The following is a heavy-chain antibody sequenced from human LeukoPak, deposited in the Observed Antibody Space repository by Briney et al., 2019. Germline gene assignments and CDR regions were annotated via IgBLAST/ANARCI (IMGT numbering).Heavy chain of an antibody. J-gene: IGHJ3*02. CDR3: ARGWLAFDI. D-gene: IGHD3-22*01. Sequence: SETLSLTCAVYGGSFSGYYWSWIRQPPGQGLEWIGEINHSGSTNYNPSLKSRVTISVDTSKNQFSLKLSSVTAADTAVYYCARGWLAFDIWGQGTMVTVSS. CDR1: GGSFSGYY. V-gene: IGHV4-34*01. CDR2: INHSGST.